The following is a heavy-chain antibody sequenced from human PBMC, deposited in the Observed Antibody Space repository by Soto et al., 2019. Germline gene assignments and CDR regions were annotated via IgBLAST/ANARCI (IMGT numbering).Heavy chain of an antibody. CDR1: GGSFSGYY. CDR2: INHSGST. CDR3: ANIWGRPKIFGVVRDYGMDV. Sequence: ASETLSLTCAVYGGSFSGYYWSWIRQPPGKGLEWIGEINHSGSTNYNPSLKSRVTISVDTSKNQFSLKLSSVTAADTAVYYCANIWGRPKIFGVVRDYGMDVWGQGTTVTVSS. D-gene: IGHD3-3*01. V-gene: IGHV4-34*01. J-gene: IGHJ6*02.